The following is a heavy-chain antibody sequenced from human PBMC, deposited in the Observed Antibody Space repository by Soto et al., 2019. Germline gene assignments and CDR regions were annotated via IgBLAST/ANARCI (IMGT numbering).Heavy chain of an antibody. J-gene: IGHJ5*02. CDR2: IYYSGST. CDR1: GCSIGSYY. V-gene: IGHV4-59*01. CDR3: ARGSSFPSTKYNWFDP. Sequence: SETLSLTCTVSGCSIGSYYWSWIRQPPGKGLEWIGYIYYSGSTNYNPSLKSRVTISVDTSKNQFSLKLSSVTAADTAVYYCARGSSFPSTKYNWFDPWGQGTLVTVSS. D-gene: IGHD6-6*01.